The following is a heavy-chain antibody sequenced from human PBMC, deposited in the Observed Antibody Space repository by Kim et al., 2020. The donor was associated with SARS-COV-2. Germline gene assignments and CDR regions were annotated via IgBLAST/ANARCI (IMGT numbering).Heavy chain of an antibody. CDR1: GDSISTYY. CDR3: ARHVGRHSASSGDYGMDV. D-gene: IGHD6-6*01. J-gene: IGHJ6*02. Sequence: SETLSLTCTVHGDSISTYYWSWIRQSPGKGLEWMGYIYYSGSTKYNPSLKSRVTISVDTSKNQFSLSLSSVTAADTAVYYCARHVGRHSASSGDYGMDVWGQGTTVIVSS. CDR2: IYYSGST. V-gene: IGHV4-59*08.